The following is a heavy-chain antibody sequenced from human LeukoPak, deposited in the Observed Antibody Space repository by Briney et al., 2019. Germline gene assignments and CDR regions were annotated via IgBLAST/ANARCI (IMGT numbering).Heavy chain of an antibody. V-gene: IGHV4-31*03. J-gene: IGHJ5*02. D-gene: IGHD3-3*01. CDR2: IYYSGST. Sequence: SETLSLTCTVSGGSISSGGYYWSWIRQHPGKGLEWIGYIYYSGSTYYNPSLKSRVTISVDTSKNQFSLKLSSVTAVDTAVYYCARVAITIFGVVNYSNWFDPWGQGTLVTVSS. CDR3: ARVAITIFGVVNYSNWFDP. CDR1: GGSISSGGYY.